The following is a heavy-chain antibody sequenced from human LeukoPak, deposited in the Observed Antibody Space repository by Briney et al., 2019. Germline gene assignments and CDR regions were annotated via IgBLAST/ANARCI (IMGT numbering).Heavy chain of an antibody. Sequence: PGGSLRLSCAASGFTFSSYEMNWVRQAPGKGLEWVSYISSSGSTIYYADSVKGRFTISRDNAKNSLYLQMNSLRAEDTAVYYCARDVLYYYDSSGYYNYYYGMDVWGQGTTVTVSS. CDR2: ISSSGSTI. V-gene: IGHV3-48*03. D-gene: IGHD3-22*01. J-gene: IGHJ6*02. CDR1: GFTFSSYE. CDR3: ARDVLYYYDSSGYYNYYYGMDV.